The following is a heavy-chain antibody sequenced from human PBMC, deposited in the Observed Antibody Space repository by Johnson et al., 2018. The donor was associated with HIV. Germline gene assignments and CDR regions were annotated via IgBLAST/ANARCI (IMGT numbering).Heavy chain of an antibody. CDR1: GFTFSSYA. J-gene: IGHJ3*02. CDR3: ARGRYAFDI. V-gene: IGHV3-48*04. Sequence: EVQLVESGGGVVQPGRSLRLSCAASGFTFSSYAMSWIRQAPGRGLDWVSYISTSGSTINYADSVKGRFTISRDNAKKSLYLQMNSLRAEDTAVYYCARGRYAFDIWGQGTMVTVSS. CDR2: ISTSGSTI.